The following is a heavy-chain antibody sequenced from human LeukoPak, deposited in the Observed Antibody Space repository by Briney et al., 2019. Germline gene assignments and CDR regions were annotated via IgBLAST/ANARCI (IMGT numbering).Heavy chain of an antibody. CDR2: IYYSVGT. J-gene: IGHJ3*02. CDR3: ASADPYYYDSSGYPRAAFDI. D-gene: IGHD3-22*01. Sequence: SETLSLTCAVSGGSISSGGYSWSWIRQHPGESPGWSGYIYYSVGTYYNPSLKSRVTISVYTATNQFSLKLSSVTAADTAVYYCASADPYYYDSSGYPRAAFDIWGQGTMVTVSS. V-gene: IGHV4-31*11. CDR1: GGSISSGGYS.